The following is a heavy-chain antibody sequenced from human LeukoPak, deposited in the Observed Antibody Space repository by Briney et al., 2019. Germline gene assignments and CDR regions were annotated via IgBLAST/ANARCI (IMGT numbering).Heavy chain of an antibody. CDR3: ATSRVYYYYYMDV. D-gene: IGHD3-10*01. J-gene: IGHJ6*03. Sequence: GASLKVSCKASGYTFTSYDMNWVRQATGQGLEWMGWMNPNSGNTGYAQKSQGRVTMTRNTSISTAYMELSSLRSEDTAVYYCATSRVYYYYYMDVWGKGTTVTVSS. CDR1: GYTFTSYD. V-gene: IGHV1-8*01. CDR2: MNPNSGNT.